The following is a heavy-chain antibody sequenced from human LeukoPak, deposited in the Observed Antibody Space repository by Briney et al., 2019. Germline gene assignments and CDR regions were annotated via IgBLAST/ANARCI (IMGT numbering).Heavy chain of an antibody. CDR2: IYSGGST. CDR1: GFTVSSNY. CDR3: ARTPSSGWRFDY. V-gene: IGHV3-53*01. J-gene: IGHJ4*02. Sequence: GGSLRLSCAASGFTVSSNYMSWVRQAPGKGLEWVSVIYSGGSTYYADSVKGRFTISRDNSKNTLYLQMNSLRAEDTAVYHCARTPSSGWRFDYWGQGTLVTVSS. D-gene: IGHD6-19*01.